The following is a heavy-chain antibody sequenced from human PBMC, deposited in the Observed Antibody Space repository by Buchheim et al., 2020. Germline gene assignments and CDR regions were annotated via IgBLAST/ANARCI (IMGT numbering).Heavy chain of an antibody. CDR3: ARDRPNYDFWSGYYYYYGMDV. CDR1: GFTFSSYG. J-gene: IGHJ6*02. D-gene: IGHD3-3*01. V-gene: IGHV3-33*01. Sequence: QVQLVESGGGVVQPGRSLRLSCAASGFTFSSYGMHWVRQAPGKGLEWVAVIWYDGSNKYYADSVKGRFTIYRDNSKKTLYLQMNSLGAEDTAVYYCARDRPNYDFWSGYYYYYGMDVWGQGTT. CDR2: IWYDGSNK.